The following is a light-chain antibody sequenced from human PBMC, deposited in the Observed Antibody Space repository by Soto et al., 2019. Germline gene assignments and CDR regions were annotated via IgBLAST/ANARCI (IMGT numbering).Light chain of an antibody. CDR1: SSDVGGYNY. CDR3: XSXTSSSTLYV. J-gene: IGLJ1*01. V-gene: IGLV2-14*01. CDR2: EVS. Sequence: QSALTQPASVSGSPGQSITISCTGTSSDVGGYNYVSWYQQHPGKAPKLMIYEVSNRPSGVSNRFSGSKSGNTASLTISGLXXXXXXXXXCXSXTSSSTLYVFGTGTKLTVL.